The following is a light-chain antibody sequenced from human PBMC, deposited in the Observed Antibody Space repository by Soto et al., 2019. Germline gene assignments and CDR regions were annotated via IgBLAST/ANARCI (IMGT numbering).Light chain of an antibody. CDR1: QSVSSY. CDR2: DAS. J-gene: IGKJ4*01. CDR3: QQRSNWPT. V-gene: IGKV3-11*01. Sequence: ENVLTQSPGTLSLSPGERATLSCRASQSVSSYLAWYQQKPGQAPRLLIYDASNRATGIPARFSGSGSGTDFTLTISSLEPEDFAVYYCQQRSNWPTFGGGTKV.